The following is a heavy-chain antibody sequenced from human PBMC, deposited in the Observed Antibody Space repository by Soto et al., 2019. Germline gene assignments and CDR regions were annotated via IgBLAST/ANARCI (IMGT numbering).Heavy chain of an antibody. Sequence: QVQLVESGGGVVQPGRSLRLSCAASGFTFSGYGMHWVRQAPGEGLQWVEVRANDGSYQYYADSLKGRFTISRDNSKNTLYLQMDSLRPEDTAVYYCARSSGGSSWYAPDYWGQGTLVTVSP. D-gene: IGHD6-13*01. V-gene: IGHV3-30*03. CDR3: ARSSGGSSWYAPDY. CDR2: RANDGSYQ. CDR1: GFTFSGYG. J-gene: IGHJ4*02.